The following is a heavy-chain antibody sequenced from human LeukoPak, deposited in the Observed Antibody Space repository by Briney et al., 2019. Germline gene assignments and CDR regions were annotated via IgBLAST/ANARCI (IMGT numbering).Heavy chain of an antibody. J-gene: IGHJ5*02. CDR1: GGSISSYY. Sequence: PSETLSLTCTVSGGSISSYYWSWIRQPPGKGLEWIGYIYYSGSTNDNPSLKSRVTISVDTSKNQFSLKLSSVTAADTAVYYCARGINWFDPWGQGTLVTVSS. D-gene: IGHD2-15*01. CDR2: IYYSGST. CDR3: ARGINWFDP. V-gene: IGHV4-59*01.